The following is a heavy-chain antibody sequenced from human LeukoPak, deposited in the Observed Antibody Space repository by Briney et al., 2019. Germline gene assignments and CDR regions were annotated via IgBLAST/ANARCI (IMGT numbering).Heavy chain of an antibody. CDR3: TRDQTPYY. CDR1: GFTFINAW. V-gene: IGHV3-15*01. Sequence: GGSLRLSCAASGFTFINAWMAWVRQAPGKGLEWVGRIKAKAHGGTIEYAAPVKGRFTISRDDSKNTLYLQMNSLKTDDTAVYYCTRDQTPYYWGQGTLVTVSS. CDR2: IKAKAHGGTI. J-gene: IGHJ4*02.